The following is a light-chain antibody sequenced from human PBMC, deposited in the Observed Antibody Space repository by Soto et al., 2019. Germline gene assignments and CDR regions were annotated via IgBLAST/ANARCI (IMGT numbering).Light chain of an antibody. V-gene: IGLV2-14*01. J-gene: IGLJ2*01. Sequence: QSALTQPASVSGSPGQSITISCSGTTSDVGAYDFVSWYQQHPGKAPKLLIFEVSNRPSGVSHRFSGSKSGNVDSLTISGLQAEDEAAYYCSAYTTSSALVVFGGGTKVTVL. CDR3: SAYTTSSALVV. CDR1: TSDVGAYDF. CDR2: EVS.